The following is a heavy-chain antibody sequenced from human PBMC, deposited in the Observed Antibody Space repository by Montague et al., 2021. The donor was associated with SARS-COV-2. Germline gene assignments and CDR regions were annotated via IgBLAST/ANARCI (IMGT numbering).Heavy chain of an antibody. CDR1: GDSISHSSYY. J-gene: IGHJ4*02. Sequence: SETRSLTCTVSGDSISHSSYYWGWIRQPPGKGLEWIGSIYYSGSTYYNPSLKSRVTISVDTSKNQISLKLNSVTAADTAAYYCARVRQWLVPFDYWGQGTLVTVSS. CDR3: ARVRQWLVPFDY. D-gene: IGHD6-19*01. CDR2: IYYSGST. V-gene: IGHV4-39*07.